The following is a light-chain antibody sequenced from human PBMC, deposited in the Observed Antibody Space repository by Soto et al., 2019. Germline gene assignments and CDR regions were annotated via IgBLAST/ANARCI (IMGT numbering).Light chain of an antibody. V-gene: IGLV7-46*01. J-gene: IGLJ2*01. Sequence: QAVVTQEPSLTVSPGGTVTLTCVSSTGAVTSGHYAYWFQQKPGQAPKTLIYNTTNKHSWTPARFSGSLLGGEAALTLSGAQPEDEAEYFCFLSYSGRHPVVFGGGTKLTVL. CDR3: FLSYSGRHPVV. CDR1: TGAVTSGHY. CDR2: NTT.